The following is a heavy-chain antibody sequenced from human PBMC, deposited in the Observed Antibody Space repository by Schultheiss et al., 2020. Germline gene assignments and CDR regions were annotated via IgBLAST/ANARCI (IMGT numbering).Heavy chain of an antibody. CDR2: ISGSGGST. D-gene: IGHD2/OR15-2a*01. V-gene: IGHV3-23*01. CDR1: GFTFSSYA. Sequence: GGSLRLSCAASGFTFSSYAMSWVRQAPGKGLEWVSAISGSGGSTYYADSVKGRFTVSRDNSKNILYLEISNLRVEDTATYHCVNERVIGLDHWGQGTLVTVSS. J-gene: IGHJ4*02. CDR3: VNERVIGLDH.